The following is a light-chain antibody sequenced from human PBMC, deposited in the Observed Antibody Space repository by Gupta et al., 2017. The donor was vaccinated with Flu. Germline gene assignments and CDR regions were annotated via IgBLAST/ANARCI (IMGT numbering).Light chain of an antibody. CDR2: DAS. V-gene: IGKV1-33*01. J-gene: IGKJ2*01. Sequence: DIQMTQSPSSLSASVGDRVTITCQASQDISNYLNWYQQKPGKAPKLLIYDASNLETGVPSRLSGSGSGTDFTFTISSLQPEDIATYYCQQYDNLPPVYTFGQGTKLEIK. CDR1: QDISNY. CDR3: QQYDNLPPVYT.